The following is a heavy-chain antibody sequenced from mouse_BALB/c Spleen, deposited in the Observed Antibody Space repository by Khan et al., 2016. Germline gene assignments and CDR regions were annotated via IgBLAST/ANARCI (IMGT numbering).Heavy chain of an antibody. CDR3: ARGVGPDY. D-gene: IGHD4-1*01. Sequence: QVQLQQSGPELVKPGASVKMSCKASGYAFTSYYIHWVKQRPGQGLEWIGQIYPGDGDTNYNGKFKGKATLTADKSSSTAYMQLSSLTSEDSAVYFCARGVGPDYWGQGTTLTVSS. J-gene: IGHJ2*01. CDR2: IYPGDGDT. V-gene: IGHV1S12*01. CDR1: GYAFTSYY.